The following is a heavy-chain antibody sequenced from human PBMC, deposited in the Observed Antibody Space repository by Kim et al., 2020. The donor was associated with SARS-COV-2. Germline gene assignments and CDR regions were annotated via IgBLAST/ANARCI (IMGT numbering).Heavy chain of an antibody. Sequence: ASVKVSCKADGYTFIDYYIHWMRQAPGQGLEWMGRISPKNSHTDYAQTFQGRVTVTGDTSISTAYLELRRLRSDDTAVYYCARERISVTDHFDYWGQGTLVTVSS. CDR1: GYTFIDYY. V-gene: IGHV1-2*06. D-gene: IGHD6-19*01. CDR3: ARERISVTDHFDY. J-gene: IGHJ4*02. CDR2: ISPKNSHT.